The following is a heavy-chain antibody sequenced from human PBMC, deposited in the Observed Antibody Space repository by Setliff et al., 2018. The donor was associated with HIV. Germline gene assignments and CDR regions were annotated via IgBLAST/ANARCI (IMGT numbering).Heavy chain of an antibody. CDR1: GGSISSSSYY. Sequence: PSETLSLTCTVPGGSISSSSYYWGWIRQPPGKGLEWIGSIYYSGSTYYNPSLKSRVTISVDTSKNQFSLKLSSVTAADTALYYCARDQGFRTFDYWGQGTLVTVSS. CDR2: IYYSGST. V-gene: IGHV4-39*07. J-gene: IGHJ4*02. CDR3: ARDQGFRTFDY. D-gene: IGHD3-10*01.